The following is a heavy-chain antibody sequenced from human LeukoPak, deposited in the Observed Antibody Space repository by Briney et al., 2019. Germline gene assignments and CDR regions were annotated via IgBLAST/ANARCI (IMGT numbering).Heavy chain of an antibody. CDR2: IGGTGVRT. CDR1: GFTFDDYG. CDR3: AKDRLGGPYFFHY. Sequence: PGGSLRLSCAASGFTFDDYGLSWVRQAPGKGLEGVSAIGGTGVRTYYADSVKGRFTISRDNSKNTLYLQINSLRAEDTAVYFCAKDRLGGPYFFHYWGQGTLVTVSS. D-gene: IGHD3-16*01. V-gene: IGHV3-23*01. J-gene: IGHJ4*02.